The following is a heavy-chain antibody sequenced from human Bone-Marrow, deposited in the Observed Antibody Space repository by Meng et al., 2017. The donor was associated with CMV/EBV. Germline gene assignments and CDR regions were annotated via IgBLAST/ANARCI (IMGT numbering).Heavy chain of an antibody. CDR1: GDTFMNYA. D-gene: IGHD2-2*01. J-gene: IGHJ6*02. Sequence: SVKVSCNTSGDTFMNYAITWVRQAPGQGLEWIGGIVPMFSIEKSAQKFQGRVTITADKSTSTAYMELSSLRSEDTAVYYCARDPGYCSSTSCYYYYGMDVWGQGTTVTVSS. V-gene: IGHV1-69*10. CDR2: IVPMFSIE. CDR3: ARDPGYCSSTSCYYYYGMDV.